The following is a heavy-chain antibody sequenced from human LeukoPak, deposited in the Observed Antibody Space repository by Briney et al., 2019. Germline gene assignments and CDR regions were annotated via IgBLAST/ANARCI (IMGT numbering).Heavy chain of an antibody. V-gene: IGHV3-30-3*01. CDR3: AREGLVFDY. D-gene: IGHD3-16*01. CDR1: GFTFSSCA. CDR2: ISYDGSNK. J-gene: IGHJ4*02. Sequence: PGRSLRLSCAASGFTFSSCAMHWVRQAPGKGLEWVAVISYDGSNKYYADSVKGRFTISRDNSKNTLYLQMNSLRAEDTAVYYCAREGLVFDYWGQGTLVTVSS.